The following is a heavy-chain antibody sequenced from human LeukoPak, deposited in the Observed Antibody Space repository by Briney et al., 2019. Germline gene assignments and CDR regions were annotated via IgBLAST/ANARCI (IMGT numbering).Heavy chain of an antibody. CDR1: GFTFSSYA. Sequence: GGSLRLSCAASGFTFSSYAMSWVRQAPGKGLEWVSAISGSGGSTYYADSVKGRFTISRDNSKNTLYLQMNSLRAEDTAVYYCAKDLPFGGVIAEGFDYWGQGTLVTVSS. CDR3: AKDLPFGGVIAEGFDY. V-gene: IGHV3-23*01. D-gene: IGHD3-16*02. CDR2: ISGSGGST. J-gene: IGHJ4*02.